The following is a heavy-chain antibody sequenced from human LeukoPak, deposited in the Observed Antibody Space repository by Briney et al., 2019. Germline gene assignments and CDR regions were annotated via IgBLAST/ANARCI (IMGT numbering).Heavy chain of an antibody. Sequence: PSETLSLTCTVSGGSISSSSYYWGWIRQPPGKGLEWIGSIYYSGSTYYNPALKSRVTISVDTSKNQFSLKLSSVTAADTAVYYCARLYSSSWYHWFDPWGQGTLVTVSS. CDR1: GGSISSSSYY. V-gene: IGHV4-39*01. CDR2: IYYSGST. J-gene: IGHJ5*02. D-gene: IGHD6-13*01. CDR3: ARLYSSSWYHWFDP.